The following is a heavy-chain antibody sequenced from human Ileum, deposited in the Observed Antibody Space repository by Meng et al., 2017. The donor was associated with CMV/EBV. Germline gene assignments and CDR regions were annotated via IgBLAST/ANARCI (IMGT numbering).Heavy chain of an antibody. CDR1: GFTFSSYA. CDR3: AKDVDSSSWYVRGTNWFDP. V-gene: IGHV3-23*01. Sequence: GGSLRPSCAASGFTFSSYAMSWVRQAPGKGLEWVSAISGSGGSTYYADSVKGRFTISRDNSKNTLYLQMNSLRAEDTAVYYCAKDVDSSSWYVRGTNWFDPWGQGTLVTVSS. CDR2: ISGSGGST. D-gene: IGHD6-13*01. J-gene: IGHJ5*02.